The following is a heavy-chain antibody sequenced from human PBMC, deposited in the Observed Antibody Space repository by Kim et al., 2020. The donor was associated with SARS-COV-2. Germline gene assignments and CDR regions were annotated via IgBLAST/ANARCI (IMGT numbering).Heavy chain of an antibody. V-gene: IGHV1-46*01. J-gene: IGHJ6*02. CDR2: INPNGGSM. D-gene: IGHD3-9*01. CDR1: GNAFSSYQ. CDR3: AGRFYVILTGYYKGFGIDV. Sequence: ASVKVSCKASGNAFSSYQIYWVRQAPGQGLEWMGLINPNGGSMNYAQKFQGRVTVTSDTSTSTVYMQLSRLRSEDTAVYYCAGRFYVILTGYYKGFGIDVWGQETTVTVS.